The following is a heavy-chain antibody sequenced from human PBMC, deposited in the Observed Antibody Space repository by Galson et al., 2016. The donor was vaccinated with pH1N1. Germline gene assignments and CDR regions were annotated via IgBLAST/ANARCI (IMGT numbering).Heavy chain of an antibody. D-gene: IGHD2-15*01. J-gene: IGHJ4*02. CDR1: GFTVSNHA. CDR3: VRESWRFGGDFDY. CDR2: IWYDGSNQ. V-gene: IGHV3-33*01. Sequence: SLRLSCAASGFTVSNHAMHWVRHVPGKGLDWVALIWYDGSNQYYTDSVKGRFTISRDNSNNTLYLQMKSLRVEDTAVYYCVRESWRFGGDFDYWGQGTLVTVSS.